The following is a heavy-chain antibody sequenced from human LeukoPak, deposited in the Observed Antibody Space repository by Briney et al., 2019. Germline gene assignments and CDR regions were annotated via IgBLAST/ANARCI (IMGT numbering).Heavy chain of an antibody. CDR3: AELGITMIGGV. CDR2: ISSSGSTI. D-gene: IGHD3-10*02. CDR1: GLTFSSYE. V-gene: IGHV3-48*03. J-gene: IGHJ6*04. Sequence: PGGSLRLSCAASGLTFSSYEMNWVRQAPGKGLEWVSYISSSGSTIYYADSVKGRFTISRDNAKNSLYLQMNSLRAEDTAVYYCAELGITMIGGVWGKGTTVIISS.